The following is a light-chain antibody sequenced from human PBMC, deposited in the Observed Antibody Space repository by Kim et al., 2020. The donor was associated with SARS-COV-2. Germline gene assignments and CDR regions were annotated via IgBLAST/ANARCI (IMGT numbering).Light chain of an antibody. CDR3: QHYSRFPDT. CDR1: ENIGTW. V-gene: IGKV1-5*03. J-gene: IGKJ2*01. Sequence: SASVGDRVTITCRASENIGTWLAWYQQKPGRAPSLLIYLAATLESGVPSRFSGTGSGTEFSLSITSLQPDDLATYYCQHYSRFPDTFGQGTKLEI. CDR2: LAA.